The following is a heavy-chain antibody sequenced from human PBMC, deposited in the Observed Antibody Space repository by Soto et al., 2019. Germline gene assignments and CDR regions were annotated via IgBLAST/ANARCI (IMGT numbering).Heavy chain of an antibody. D-gene: IGHD6-13*01. CDR1: GFTFGDYA. J-gene: IGHJ5*02. V-gene: IGHV3-49*03. Sequence: GSLRLSCTASGFTFGDYAMRWLRQAPGKGLEWVSFIRIKAYGETAEHAASVRGRFIISRDDSKSIVHLQMNSLKTEDTGVYYCTRDLGFGIAAAGHDWFDPWGQGTQVTVSS. CDR2: IRIKAYGETA. CDR3: TRDLGFGIAAAGHDWFDP.